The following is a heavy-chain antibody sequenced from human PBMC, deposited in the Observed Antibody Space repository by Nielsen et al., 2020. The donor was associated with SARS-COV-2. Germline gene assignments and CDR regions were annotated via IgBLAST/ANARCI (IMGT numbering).Heavy chain of an antibody. CDR3: ATGAAAGTGNYYYGMDV. D-gene: IGHD6-13*01. Sequence: SLKISCAASGFTFDDYVMHWVRQAPGKGLEWVSGISWNSGSIGYADSVKGRFTISRDNAKNSLYLQMNSLRAEDTALYYCATGAAAGTGNYYYGMDVWGQGTTVTVSS. J-gene: IGHJ6*02. CDR2: ISWNSGSI. V-gene: IGHV3-9*01. CDR1: GFTFDDYV.